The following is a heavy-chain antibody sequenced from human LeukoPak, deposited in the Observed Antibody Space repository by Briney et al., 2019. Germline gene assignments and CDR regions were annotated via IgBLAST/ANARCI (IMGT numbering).Heavy chain of an antibody. V-gene: IGHV3-11*04. D-gene: IGHD3-22*01. CDR3: ASDWTNYYDSSGYRDY. CDR2: ISSSSSTI. CDR1: GFTFSDYY. J-gene: IGHJ4*02. Sequence: GGSLRLSCSASGFTFSDYYMSWIRQAPGKGLEWVSYISSSSSTIYYADSVKGRFTISRDNAKNSLYLQMNSLRAEDTAVYYCASDWTNYYDSSGYRDYWGQGTLVTVSS.